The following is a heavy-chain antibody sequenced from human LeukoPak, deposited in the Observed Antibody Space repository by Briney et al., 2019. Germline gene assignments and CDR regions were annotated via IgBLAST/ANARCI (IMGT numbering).Heavy chain of an antibody. CDR1: GYTFTTYN. J-gene: IGHJ5*02. Sequence: GSVKVSCKASGYTFTTYNINWVRQATGQGLEWMGWMNPNSGDTGFAQRFQGRVTMTRDTSITTAYMELSSLRSEDTAVYYCARGHNWFDPWGQGTLVTVSS. CDR3: ARGHNWFDP. V-gene: IGHV1-8*01. CDR2: MNPNSGDT.